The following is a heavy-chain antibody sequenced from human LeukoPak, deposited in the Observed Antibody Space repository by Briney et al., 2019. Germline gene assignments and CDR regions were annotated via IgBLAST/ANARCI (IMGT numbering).Heavy chain of an antibody. CDR1: GASITSHY. Sequence: SETLSLTCTVSGASITSHYWSWIRQPPGRGLECIRYIYYTGYTTYYPSLKSRVTISIDTSKNQFSLKLKNVTAADTAVYYCARDRRPHWGFDYWGQGSLVTVSS. CDR2: IYYTGYT. J-gene: IGHJ4*02. CDR3: ARDRRPHWGFDY. V-gene: IGHV4-59*11. D-gene: IGHD7-27*01.